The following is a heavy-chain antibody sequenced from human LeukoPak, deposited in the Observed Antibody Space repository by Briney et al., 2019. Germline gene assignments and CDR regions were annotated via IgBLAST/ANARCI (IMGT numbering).Heavy chain of an antibody. V-gene: IGHV3-7*01. CDR2: TEQDGSDK. D-gene: IGHD6-19*01. CDR3: ARMGGSSGTTQYYYGMDV. Sequence: PGGSLRLSCAASEFTFSNYWMSWVRQAPGKGLEWVANTEQDGSDKFYVDSVKGRFTISRDNAKNSLYLQMNNLRAEDTAVYYCARMGGSSGTTQYYYGMDVWGQGTTVTVSS. J-gene: IGHJ6*02. CDR1: EFTFSNYW.